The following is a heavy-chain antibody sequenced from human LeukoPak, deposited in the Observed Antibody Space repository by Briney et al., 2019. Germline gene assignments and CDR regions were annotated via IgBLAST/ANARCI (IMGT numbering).Heavy chain of an antibody. CDR2: IYYSGST. CDR1: GGSISSGDYY. D-gene: IGHD3-22*01. CDR3: AIYYDSSGYYYPRRDAFDI. V-gene: IGHV4-30-4*01. J-gene: IGHJ3*02. Sequence: SQTLSLTCTVSGGSISSGDYYWGWIRQPPGTGLEWIGYIYYSGSTYYNPSLKSRVTISVDTSKNQFSLKLSSVTAADTAVYYCAIYYDSSGYYYPRRDAFDIWGQGTMVTVSS.